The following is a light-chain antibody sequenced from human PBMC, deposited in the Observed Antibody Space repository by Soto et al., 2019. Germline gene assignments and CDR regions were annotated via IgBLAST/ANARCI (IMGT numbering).Light chain of an antibody. Sequence: QSALTQPASVSGSPGQSITISCTGTSSDVGGYNSVSWYRQDPGKAPKLMIYDVTERPAGVPDRFSGSKSGNTASLTISGLQAEDEADYSCCSFAGSFSYVFGGGTKVTVL. V-gene: IGLV2-11*01. CDR1: SSDVGGYNS. CDR2: DVT. CDR3: CSFAGSFSYV. J-gene: IGLJ1*01.